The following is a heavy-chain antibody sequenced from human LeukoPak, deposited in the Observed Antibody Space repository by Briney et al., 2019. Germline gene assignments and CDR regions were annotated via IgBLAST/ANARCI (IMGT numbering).Heavy chain of an antibody. Sequence: GRSLRLSCAASGFTFSSYAMHWVRQAPDKGLEWVAVISYDGSNKYYADSVRGRFTISRDNSKNTLHLQMSSLRAEDTAVYYCATGSGSYYSHWGQGTLVTVSS. V-gene: IGHV3-30-3*01. CDR2: ISYDGSNK. CDR1: GFTFSSYA. CDR3: ATGSGSYYSH. D-gene: IGHD3-22*01. J-gene: IGHJ4*02.